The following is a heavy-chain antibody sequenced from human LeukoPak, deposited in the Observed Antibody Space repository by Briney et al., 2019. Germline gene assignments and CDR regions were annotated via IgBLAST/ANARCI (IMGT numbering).Heavy chain of an antibody. D-gene: IGHD3-22*01. Sequence: ASVKVSCKASGYTFTSYGISWVRQAPGQGLEWVGWISAYNGNTNYAQKLQGRVTMTTDTSTSTAYMELRSLRSDDTAVYYCAREGGGDYYDSSGYYYWGQGTLVTVSS. J-gene: IGHJ4*02. CDR3: AREGGGDYYDSSGYYY. CDR2: ISAYNGNT. V-gene: IGHV1-18*01. CDR1: GYTFTSYG.